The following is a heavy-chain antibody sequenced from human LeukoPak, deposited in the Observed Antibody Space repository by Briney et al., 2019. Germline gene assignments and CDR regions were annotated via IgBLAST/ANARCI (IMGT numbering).Heavy chain of an antibody. CDR3: AKQAMGVVY. D-gene: IGHD5-18*01. V-gene: IGHV3-21*01. CDR1: GFTFSSYS. Sequence: GGSLRLSCAASGFTFSSYSMSWVRQAPGKGLEWVSSISSSSSYIYYADSVKGRFTISRDNSKNTLYLQMNSLRAEDTALYYCAKQAMGVVYWGQGTLVTVSS. CDR2: ISSSSSYI. J-gene: IGHJ4*02.